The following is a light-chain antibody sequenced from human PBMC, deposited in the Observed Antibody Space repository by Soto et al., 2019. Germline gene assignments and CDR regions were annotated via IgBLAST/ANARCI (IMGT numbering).Light chain of an antibody. J-gene: IGKJ2*01. V-gene: IGKV1-39*01. CDR1: QIIRTY. CDR2: SAS. Sequence: DIQMTQSPSSLSASVGDRVTITCRSSQIIRTYLNWYQQKPGKAPKLLIYSASTLQSGVPSRFSGSGSGANFSLTISSPQPEDFATYYCQQGYSTLPYTFGQGTKVDIK. CDR3: QQGYSTLPYT.